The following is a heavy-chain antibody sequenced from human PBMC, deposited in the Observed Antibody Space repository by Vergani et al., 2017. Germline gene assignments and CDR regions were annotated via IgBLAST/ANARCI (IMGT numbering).Heavy chain of an antibody. CDR1: GFTFSGYG. D-gene: IGHD1-26*01. Sequence: QVQLVESGGGVVQPGRSLRLSCAASGFTFSGYGMHWVRQAPGKGLEWVAVISYDGSNKYYADSVKGRFTISRDNSKNTLYLQMNSLRAEDTAVYYCAKDLVDGNYYKEFDYWGQGTLVTVSS. CDR2: ISYDGSNK. CDR3: AKDLVDGNYYKEFDY. J-gene: IGHJ4*02. V-gene: IGHV3-30*18.